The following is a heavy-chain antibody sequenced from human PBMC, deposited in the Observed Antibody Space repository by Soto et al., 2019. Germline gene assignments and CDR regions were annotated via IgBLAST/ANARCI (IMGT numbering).Heavy chain of an antibody. CDR3: ARWSSSVPFGHYYYGMDV. D-gene: IGHD6-6*01. Sequence: SQTLSLTCAISGDSVSSNSAAWNWIRQSPSRGLEWLGRTYYRSKWYNDYAVSVKSRITINPDTSKNQFSLQLNSVTPEDTAVYYCARWSSSVPFGHYYYGMDVWGQGTTVTVSS. J-gene: IGHJ6*02. V-gene: IGHV6-1*01. CDR2: TYYRSKWYN. CDR1: GDSVSSNSAA.